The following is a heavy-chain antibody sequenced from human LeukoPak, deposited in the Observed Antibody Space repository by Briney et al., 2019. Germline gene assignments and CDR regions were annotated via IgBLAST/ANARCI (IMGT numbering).Heavy chain of an antibody. CDR1: GGSFSGYY. D-gene: IGHD3-22*01. CDR3: ARRGVVVIISWFDP. CDR2: INHSGST. J-gene: IGHJ5*02. Sequence: PSETLSLTCAVYGGSFSGYYWSWIRQPPGKGLEWIGEINHSGSTYYNPSLKSRVTISVDTSKNQFSLKLSSVTAADTAVYYCARRGVVVIISWFDPWGQGTLVTVSS. V-gene: IGHV4-34*01.